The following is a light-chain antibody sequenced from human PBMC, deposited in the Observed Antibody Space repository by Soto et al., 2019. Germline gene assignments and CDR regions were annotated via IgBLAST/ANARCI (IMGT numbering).Light chain of an antibody. CDR1: SSDVGGYNY. Sequence: QSALTQPPSASGSPGQSVTISCTGTSSDVGGYNYVSWYQQHPGKAPKLMIYEVTKRPSGVPDRFSGSKSGNTASLIGSGLHAEDDADYYSRSYAGCNKFLVFGGGTKLTVL. CDR3: RSYAGCNKFLV. V-gene: IGLV2-8*01. CDR2: EVT. J-gene: IGLJ2*01.